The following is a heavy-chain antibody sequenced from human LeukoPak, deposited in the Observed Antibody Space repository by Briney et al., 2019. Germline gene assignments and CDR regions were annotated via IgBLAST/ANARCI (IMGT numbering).Heavy chain of an antibody. V-gene: IGHV3-7*01. D-gene: IGHD6-13*01. Sequence: GGSLRLSCAASGFTFSSYWISWVRQAPGKGLDWVAHINQDVSQIYYVDSVKGRFTISRDNAENSVYLQMNSLRAEDTAVYYCARPLDSSNNYFDYWGQGTLVTVSA. CDR2: INQDVSQI. CDR3: ARPLDSSNNYFDY. J-gene: IGHJ4*02. CDR1: GFTFSSYW.